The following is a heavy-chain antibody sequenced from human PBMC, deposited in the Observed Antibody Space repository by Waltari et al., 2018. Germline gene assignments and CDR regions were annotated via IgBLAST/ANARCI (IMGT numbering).Heavy chain of an antibody. V-gene: IGHV1-69*12. Sequence: QVQLVQSGAEVKKPGSSVKVSCKASGGTFSSYAISWVRQAPGQGLEWMGGIIPNFGTANYAQKFQGRVTITADESTSTAYMELSSLRSEDMAAYYCARSYYGSGSYLPFDYWGQGTLVTVSS. CDR1: GGTFSSYA. CDR3: ARSYYGSGSYLPFDY. J-gene: IGHJ4*02. D-gene: IGHD3-10*01. CDR2: IIPNFGTA.